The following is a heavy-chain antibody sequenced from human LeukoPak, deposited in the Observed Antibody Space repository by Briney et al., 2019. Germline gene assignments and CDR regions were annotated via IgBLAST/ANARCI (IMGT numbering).Heavy chain of an antibody. CDR3: ARSAGRPYYDFWSGYYSGTYYYYYGMDV. Sequence: RPSETLSLTCTVSGGSISSYYWSWIRQPPGKGLEWIGYIYYSGSTNYNPSLKSRVTISVDTSKNQFSLKLSSVTAADTVVYYCARSAGRPYYDFWSGYYSGTYYYYYGMDVWGQGTTVTVSS. J-gene: IGHJ6*02. CDR1: GGSISSYY. V-gene: IGHV4-59*01. CDR2: IYYSGST. D-gene: IGHD3-3*01.